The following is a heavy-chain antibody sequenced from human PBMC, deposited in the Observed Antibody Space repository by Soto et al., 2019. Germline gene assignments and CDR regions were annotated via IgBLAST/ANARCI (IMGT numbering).Heavy chain of an antibody. CDR2: ISGSGGRT. V-gene: IGHV3-23*01. D-gene: IGHD6-13*01. CDR1: EFTFSSYA. J-gene: IGHJ4*02. Sequence: EVQLLESGGGLVQPGGSLRLSCAASEFTFSSYAMSWVRQAPGKGLEWVSTISGSGGRTYYADSVKGRFTISRDNSRNTLHLQMNSLRVEDTALYYCAKPLLSTSWYGLHDYVSQGTLVTVSS. CDR3: AKPLLSTSWYGLHDY.